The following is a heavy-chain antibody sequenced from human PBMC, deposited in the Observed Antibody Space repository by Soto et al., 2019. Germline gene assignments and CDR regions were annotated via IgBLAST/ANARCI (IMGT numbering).Heavy chain of an antibody. Sequence: QVQLVQSGAEVKKPGASVKVSCKASGYTFTNYGISWVRQAPGQGLEWMGWISAYNGNTNYAQKLQGRVTMTIDTSXSXCYMELRSRRSDDTAVYYCARDPTIFGVVQNYGMDVWGQGTTVTVSS. CDR2: ISAYNGNT. CDR3: ARDPTIFGVVQNYGMDV. J-gene: IGHJ6*02. D-gene: IGHD3-3*01. V-gene: IGHV1-18*01. CDR1: GYTFTNYG.